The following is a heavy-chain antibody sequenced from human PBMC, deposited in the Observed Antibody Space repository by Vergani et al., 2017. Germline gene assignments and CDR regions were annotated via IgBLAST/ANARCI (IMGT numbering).Heavy chain of an antibody. CDR1: GFTFNQYG. J-gene: IGHJ5*02. Sequence: QVQLVESGGGVVQPGRSLRLSCAASGFTFNQYGMHWVRQAPGKGLEWVAVTWYDGNNKQYADSVKGRFTISRDNSKSTMYLQMNSLRDEDTGVYYCARDLRLLYNRFDPWGQGTLVPSPQ. V-gene: IGHV3-33*01. CDR3: ARDLRLLYNRFDP. D-gene: IGHD1-14*01. CDR2: TWYDGNNK.